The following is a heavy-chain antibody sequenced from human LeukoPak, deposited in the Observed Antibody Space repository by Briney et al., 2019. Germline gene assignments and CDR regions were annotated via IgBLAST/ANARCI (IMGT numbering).Heavy chain of an antibody. CDR1: GFTFSSYA. CDR3: ARDDRVGAFDY. V-gene: IGHV3-21*01. Sequence: PGGSLRLSCAASGFTFSSYAMSWVRQAPGKGLEWVSSISSSSSYIYYADSVKGRFTISRDNAKNSLYLQMNSLRAEDTAVYYCARDDRVGAFDYWGQGTLVTVSS. J-gene: IGHJ4*02. CDR2: ISSSSSYI. D-gene: IGHD1-26*01.